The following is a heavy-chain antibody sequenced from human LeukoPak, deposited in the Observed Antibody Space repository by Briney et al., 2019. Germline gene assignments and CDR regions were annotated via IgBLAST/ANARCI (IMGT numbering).Heavy chain of an antibody. Sequence: SETLSLTCTVSGGSVSSGNYYWSWIRQPPGKGLEWIGYIYYSGSTNYNPSLKSRVTISVDTSKNQFSLKLSSVTAADTAVYYCARAPLGGTQGSCYYYGMDVWGQGTTVTVSS. V-gene: IGHV4-61*01. D-gene: IGHD6-13*01. CDR1: GGSVSSGNYY. CDR3: ARAPLGGTQGSCYYYGMDV. J-gene: IGHJ6*02. CDR2: IYYSGST.